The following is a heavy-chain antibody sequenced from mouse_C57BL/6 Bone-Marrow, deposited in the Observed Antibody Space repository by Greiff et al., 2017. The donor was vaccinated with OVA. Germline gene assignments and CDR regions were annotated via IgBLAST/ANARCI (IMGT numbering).Heavy chain of an antibody. CDR3: ARIYYGNYWYFEV. J-gene: IGHJ1*03. D-gene: IGHD2-1*01. Sequence: QVHVKQSGAELARPGASVKLSCKASGYTFTSYGISWVKQRTGQGLEWIGEIYPRSGNTYYNEKFKGKATLTADKSSSTAYMELRSLTTEDSAVYFCARIYYGNYWYFEVWGTGTTVTVSS. V-gene: IGHV1-81*01. CDR2: IYPRSGNT. CDR1: GYTFTSYG.